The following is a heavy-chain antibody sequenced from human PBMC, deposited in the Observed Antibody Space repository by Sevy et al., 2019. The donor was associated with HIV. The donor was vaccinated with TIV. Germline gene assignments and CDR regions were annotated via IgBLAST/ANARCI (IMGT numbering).Heavy chain of an antibody. CDR1: GFSLSTSGVG. CDR3: AHEDYGDYRFID. V-gene: IGHV2-5*02. Sequence: SGPTLVNPTQTLTLTCTFSGFSLSTSGVGVGWIRQPPGKALEWLALIYWDDDKRYSPSLKSRLTIPKATSKNQVVLTMTNMDPVDTATYYCAHEDYGDYRFIDWGQGTLVTVSS. D-gene: IGHD4-17*01. J-gene: IGHJ4*02. CDR2: IYWDDDK.